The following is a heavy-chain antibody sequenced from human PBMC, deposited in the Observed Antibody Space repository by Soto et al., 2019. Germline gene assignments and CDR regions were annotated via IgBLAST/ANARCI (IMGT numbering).Heavy chain of an antibody. CDR2: IKSKTDGGTT. V-gene: IGHV3-15*01. Sequence: GGSLRLSCAASGFTFSGYTMNWVRQAPGKGLEWVGRIKSKTDGGTTDYAAPVKGRFTISRDDSKNTLYLQMNSLKTEDTAVYYCTTTTVTTLDYFDYWGQGTLVTVSS. CDR3: TTTTVTTLDYFDY. J-gene: IGHJ4*02. D-gene: IGHD4-17*01. CDR1: GFTFSGYT.